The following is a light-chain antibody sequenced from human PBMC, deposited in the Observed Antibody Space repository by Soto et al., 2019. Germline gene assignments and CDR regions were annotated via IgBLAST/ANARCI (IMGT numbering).Light chain of an antibody. CDR1: NIGSKS. Sequence: SYELTQPPSVSVAPGKTAGITCGGNNIGSKSVHWYQQKPGQAPVLVIYYDSDRPSGIPERFSGSNSGNTATLTISRVEAGDEADYYCQVWDSSSDHVVFGGGTKHTVL. J-gene: IGLJ2*01. V-gene: IGLV3-21*04. CDR2: YDS. CDR3: QVWDSSSDHVV.